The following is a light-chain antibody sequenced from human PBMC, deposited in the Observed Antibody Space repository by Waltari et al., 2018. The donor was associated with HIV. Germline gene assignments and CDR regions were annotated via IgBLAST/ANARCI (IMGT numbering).Light chain of an antibody. CDR1: SSDLVTYSY. V-gene: IGLV2-14*03. Sequence: QSALTQPASASGSRRQSLTLSCTGPSSDLVTYSYVTWYQQHPGDAPNLIIYYVSHRPSVVSHRFSGSKSGNTASLTSSGLQAEDEADYYCSSYTIWSSPEFGGGTKLTVL. J-gene: IGLJ2*01. CDR3: SSYTIWSSPE. CDR2: YVS.